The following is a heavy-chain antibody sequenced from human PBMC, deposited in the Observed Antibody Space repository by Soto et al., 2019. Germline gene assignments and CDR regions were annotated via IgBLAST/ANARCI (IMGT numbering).Heavy chain of an antibody. CDR3: ARGYDFSPPCGMDV. J-gene: IGHJ6*02. CDR2: IIPIFGTA. Sequence: SVKVSCKASGGTFSSYAISWVRQAPGQGLEWMGVIIPIFGTANYAQKFQGRVTITADESTSTAYMELSSLRSEDTAVYYCARGYDFSPPCGMDVWGHGTTVTVSS. D-gene: IGHD3-3*01. CDR1: GGTFSSYA. V-gene: IGHV1-69*13.